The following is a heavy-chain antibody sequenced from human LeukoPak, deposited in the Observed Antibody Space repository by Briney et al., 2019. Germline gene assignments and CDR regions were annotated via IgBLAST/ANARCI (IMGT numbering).Heavy chain of an antibody. CDR3: AKVGDYDILTGYYLSGAFDI. J-gene: IGHJ3*02. Sequence: GGSLRLSCAASGFTFSSYGMHWVRQAPGKGLEWVAFIRYDGSNKYYADSVKGRFTTSRDNSKNTLYLQMNSLRAEDTAVYCCAKVGDYDILTGYYLSGAFDIWGQGTMVTVSS. V-gene: IGHV3-30*02. CDR2: IRYDGSNK. CDR1: GFTFSSYG. D-gene: IGHD3-9*01.